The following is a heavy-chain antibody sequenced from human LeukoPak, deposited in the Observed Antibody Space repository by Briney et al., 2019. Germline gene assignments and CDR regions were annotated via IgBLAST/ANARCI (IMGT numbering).Heavy chain of an antibody. D-gene: IGHD2-15*01. CDR2: IKQDGSEK. Sequence: GGSLRLSCAASGFTFSSYWMTWVRQAPGKGLEWVANIKQDGSEKYYVDSVEGRFTISRDNAKNSLSLQMNSLRAEDTAVYYCARVGPNCSGGSCYYYYYGMDVWGQGTTVTVSS. CDR1: GFTFSSYW. CDR3: ARVGPNCSGGSCYYYYYGMDV. J-gene: IGHJ6*02. V-gene: IGHV3-7*01.